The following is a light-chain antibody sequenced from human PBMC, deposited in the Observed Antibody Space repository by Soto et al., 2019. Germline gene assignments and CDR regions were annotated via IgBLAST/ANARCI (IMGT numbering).Light chain of an antibody. J-gene: IGKJ2*01. CDR1: QSVLYSSNNKNY. V-gene: IGKV4-1*01. Sequence: DIVMTQSPDSLAVSLGERATINCKSSQSVLYSSNNKNYLAWYQQKPRQPPKLLIYWASTRESGVPGRFSGGGSGTDFTLTISSLQAEDVAVYFCQQYYSTPHTFGQGTKLEIK. CDR3: QQYYSTPHT. CDR2: WAS.